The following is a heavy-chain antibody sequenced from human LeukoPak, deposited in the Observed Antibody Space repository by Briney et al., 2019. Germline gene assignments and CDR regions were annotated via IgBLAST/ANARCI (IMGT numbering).Heavy chain of an antibody. V-gene: IGHV4-59*11. CDR2: ICYSGST. CDR1: GGSISSHY. Sequence: PSETLSLTCSVSGGSISSHYWRWIRPAPAKRREWVGYICYSGSTNYNSSLTSRVTISVDTSKDQSSLTLMSVSVAGPAVSLCGGGGLYLDFWGQGTMVTASS. J-gene: IGHJ4*02. CDR3: GGGGLYLDF.